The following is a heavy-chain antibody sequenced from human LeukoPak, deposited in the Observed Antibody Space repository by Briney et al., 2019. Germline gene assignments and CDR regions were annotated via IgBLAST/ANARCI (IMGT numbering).Heavy chain of an antibody. CDR2: IWYDGSQK. V-gene: IGHV3-33*01. CDR1: GFSFSRNG. Sequence: GGSLRLSCAASGFSFSRNGMHWVRQAPGKGLEWVAVIWYDGSQKYYGDSVRGRFTISRDNAKNTLFLQMNSLTVEDTAVYYCGRGMRDYYGLDYWGQGILVTVSS. D-gene: IGHD3-10*01. CDR3: GRGMRDYYGLDY. J-gene: IGHJ4*02.